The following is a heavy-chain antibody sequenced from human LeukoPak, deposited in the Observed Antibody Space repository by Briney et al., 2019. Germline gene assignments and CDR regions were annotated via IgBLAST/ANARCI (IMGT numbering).Heavy chain of an antibody. CDR3: ARILYGDYAVDY. D-gene: IGHD4-17*01. Sequence: GESLKISCKGSGYSLTSYWISWVRQMPGKGLEWMGRIDPSDSYTNYSPSFQGHVTISADKSISTAYLQWSSLKASDTAMYYCARILYGDYAVDYWGQGTLVTVSS. CDR1: GYSLTSYW. V-gene: IGHV5-10-1*01. CDR2: IDPSDSYT. J-gene: IGHJ4*02.